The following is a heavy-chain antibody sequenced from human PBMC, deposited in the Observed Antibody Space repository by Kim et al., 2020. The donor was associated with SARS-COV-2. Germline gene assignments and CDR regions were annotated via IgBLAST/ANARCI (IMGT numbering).Heavy chain of an antibody. CDR2: IYYSGST. CDR1: GGSISSYY. J-gene: IGHJ3*02. V-gene: IGHV4-59*01. Sequence: SETLSLTCTVSGGSISSYYWSWIRQPPGKGLEWIGYIYYSGSTNYNASLKSRVTISVDTSKNQFSLKLSSVTAADTAVYYCARAPRSTPGRAPAAFDIWGQGTMVTVSS. CDR3: ARAPRSTPGRAPAAFDI. D-gene: IGHD1-26*01.